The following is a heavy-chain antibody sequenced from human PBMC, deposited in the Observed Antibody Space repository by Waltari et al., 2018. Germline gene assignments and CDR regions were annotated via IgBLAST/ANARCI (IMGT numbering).Heavy chain of an antibody. J-gene: IGHJ4*02. D-gene: IGHD3-22*01. CDR2: IIPILGIA. Sequence: QVQLVQSGAEVKKPGSSVKVSCKASEGPFSSYAISWVRQAPGQGLEWMGGIIPILGIANYAQKFQGRVTITADESTSTAYMELSSLRSEDTAVYYCARSSRDYDSSGYLDYWGQGTLVTVSS. V-gene: IGHV1-69*04. CDR1: EGPFSSYA. CDR3: ARSSRDYDSSGYLDY.